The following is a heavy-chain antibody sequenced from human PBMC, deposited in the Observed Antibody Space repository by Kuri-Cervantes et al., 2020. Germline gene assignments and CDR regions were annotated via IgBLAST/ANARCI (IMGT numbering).Heavy chain of an antibody. CDR2: IYTSGST. D-gene: IGHD1-20*01. CDR3: ARGRLRDYSWNDEGHDAYDL. V-gene: IGHV4-4*07. CDR1: GGSISSYY. J-gene: IGHJ3*01. Sequence: SETLFLTCTVSGGSISSYYWSWIRQPAGKGLEWIGRIYTSGSTNYNPSLKSRVTISVDKSKNQFSLKLSSVTAADTAVYYCARGRLRDYSWNDEGHDAYDLWGQGTMVTVSS.